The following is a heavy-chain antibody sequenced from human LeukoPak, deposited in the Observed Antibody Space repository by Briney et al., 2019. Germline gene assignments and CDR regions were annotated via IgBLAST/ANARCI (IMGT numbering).Heavy chain of an antibody. J-gene: IGHJ4*02. CDR1: GYTFTNYG. Sequence: ASVKVSCKASGYTFTNYGFSWVRQAPGQGLEWMGWMSAYSGNTNYAQNLQGRVTMTTDTSTSTAYMELRSLRSDDTAVYYCARAPDDYDFWSGPFDYWGRGTLVTVSS. V-gene: IGHV1-18*01. D-gene: IGHD3-3*01. CDR3: ARAPDDYDFWSGPFDY. CDR2: MSAYSGNT.